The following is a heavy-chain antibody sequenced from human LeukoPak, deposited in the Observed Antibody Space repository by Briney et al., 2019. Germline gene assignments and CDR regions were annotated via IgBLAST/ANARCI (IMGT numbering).Heavy chain of an antibody. D-gene: IGHD3-16*02. V-gene: IGHV7-4-1*02. CDR3: ARFGGVIVKNAFDI. CDR2: INTNTGNP. Sequence: GASVKVSCKASGYTFTSYAMNWVRQAPGQGLEWMGWINTNTGNPTYAQGFTGRFVFSLDTSVSTAYLQISSLKAEDTAVYYCARFGGVIVKNAFDIWGQGTMVTVSS. CDR1: GYTFTSYA. J-gene: IGHJ3*02.